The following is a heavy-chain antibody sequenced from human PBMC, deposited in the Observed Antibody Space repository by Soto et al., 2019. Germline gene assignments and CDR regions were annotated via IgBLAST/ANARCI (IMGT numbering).Heavy chain of an antibody. Sequence: HPGGSLRLSCAASGFTFNNYGMHWVRQAPGKGLEWVAVIWYDASHKYYADSVKGRFTISRDNSKNTLYLQMSSLRGEDTAVYYCARDKTFGGTIGSAFDSWGQGTLVTVSS. CDR2: IWYDASHK. V-gene: IGHV3-33*01. CDR1: GFTFNNYG. J-gene: IGHJ4*02. D-gene: IGHD3-16*01. CDR3: ARDKTFGGTIGSAFDS.